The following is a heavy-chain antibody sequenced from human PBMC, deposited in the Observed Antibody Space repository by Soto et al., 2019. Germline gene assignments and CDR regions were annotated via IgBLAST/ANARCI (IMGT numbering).Heavy chain of an antibody. D-gene: IGHD5-12*01. CDR2: IYYSGST. CDR3: ARGRTLVATIPYFDY. V-gene: IGHV4-59*01. J-gene: IGHJ4*02. Sequence: SETLSLTCTVSGGSISSYGWSWIRQPPGKGLEWIGYIYYSGSTNYNPSLKSRVTISVDTSKNQFSLKLSSVTAADTAVYYCARGRTLVATIPYFDYWGQGTLVTVSS. CDR1: GGSISSYG.